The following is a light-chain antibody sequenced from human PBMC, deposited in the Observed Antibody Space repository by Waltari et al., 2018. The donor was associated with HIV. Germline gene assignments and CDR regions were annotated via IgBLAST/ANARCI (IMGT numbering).Light chain of an antibody. CDR2: DNN. V-gene: IGLV1-51*01. J-gene: IGLJ2*01. CDR3: GTWDSSLSAGV. CDR1: SSNIGNNY. Sequence: QSVLTQPPSVSAAPGQKVTISCSGSSSNIGNNYVSWYQQLPGTAPKLLIYDNNKRPSGIPDLFSGSKSGTSATLGITGLQTGDEADYYCGTWDSSLSAGVFGGRTKLTVL.